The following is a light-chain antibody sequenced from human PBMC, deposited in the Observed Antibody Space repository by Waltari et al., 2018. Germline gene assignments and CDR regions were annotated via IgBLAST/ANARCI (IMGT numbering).Light chain of an antibody. J-gene: IGLJ3*02. CDR2: RSD. V-gene: IGLV1-44*01. CDR3: AAWDDSLNGRWV. Sequence: QSVLTQPPSASGTPGQGVTISCSEGASNIGTHVVNWYQQVPGKAPKLLIYRSDRRPAGVPDRFSGSKSGTSASLAISGLQSEDEADYYCAAWDDSLNGRWVFGGGTKVTVL. CDR1: ASNIGTHV.